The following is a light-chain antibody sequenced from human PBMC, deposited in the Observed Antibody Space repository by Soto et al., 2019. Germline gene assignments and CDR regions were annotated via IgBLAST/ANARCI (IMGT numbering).Light chain of an antibody. CDR2: IDH. Sequence: QSVLTQSPSASGTPGQRVVISCSGSSSNIEGNTVHWYQHLPGTAPKLLIYIDHNRPSGIPDRFSGSKSGTSASLAISGLQSEDEADYYCATWDDDLNAAVFGGGTQLTVL. V-gene: IGLV1-44*01. J-gene: IGLJ7*01. CDR3: ATWDDDLNAAV. CDR1: SSNIEGNT.